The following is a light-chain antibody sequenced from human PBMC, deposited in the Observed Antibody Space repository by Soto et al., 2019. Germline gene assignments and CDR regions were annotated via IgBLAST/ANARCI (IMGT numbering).Light chain of an antibody. Sequence: EIVLTQSPATLSVSPGERATLSCRASQSISNNLAWYQQKPGQGPRLLIYGASSRATGIPDRFSGSGSGTDFTLTISRLEPEDFAVYYCQQYGSTFGQGTRLEIK. CDR2: GAS. V-gene: IGKV3-20*01. J-gene: IGKJ5*01. CDR1: QSISNN. CDR3: QQYGST.